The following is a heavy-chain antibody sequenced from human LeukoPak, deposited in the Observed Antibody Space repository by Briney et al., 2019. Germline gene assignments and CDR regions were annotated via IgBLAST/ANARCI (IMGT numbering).Heavy chain of an antibody. V-gene: IGHV4-59*12. CDR3: ARVGILTGYYDY. D-gene: IGHD3-9*01. CDR1: GGSISSYY. CDR2: IYESGST. J-gene: IGHJ4*02. Sequence: SETLSLTCTVSGGSISSYYWSWIRQPPGKGLEWIGYIYESGSTYYNPSLKSRVTMSLDRSKRQISLKLSSVTAADTAVYYCARVGILTGYYDYWGQGTLVTVSS.